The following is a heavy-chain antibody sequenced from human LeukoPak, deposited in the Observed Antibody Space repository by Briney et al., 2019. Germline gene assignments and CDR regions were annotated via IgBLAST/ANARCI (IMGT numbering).Heavy chain of an antibody. CDR2: INPDGSEK. D-gene: IGHD2-15*01. J-gene: IGHJ4*02. CDR1: GFIFSSYY. Sequence: GGSLRLSCAASGFIFSSYYMTWVRQVPGKGLEWVANINPDGSEKNYVDSVKGRFTISGDNARNSLYLQMNNLRAEDTALYYCARAGARSSDRWWYDYWGQGTLVTVSS. CDR3: ARAGARSSDRWWYDY. V-gene: IGHV3-7*03.